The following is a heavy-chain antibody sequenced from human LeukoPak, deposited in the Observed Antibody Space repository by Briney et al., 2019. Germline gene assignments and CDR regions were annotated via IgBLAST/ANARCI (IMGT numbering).Heavy chain of an antibody. CDR1: GYTFNGHY. CDR3: ARIGAAENDDAFDI. V-gene: IGHV1-2*02. Sequence: GASVKVSCKASGYTFNGHYMHWVRQAPGQGPEWMGWINPNSGDTNYAQKFQGRVTMTRDMSTSTVYMELSSLRSEDTAVYYCARIGAAENDDAFDIWGQGTMVTVSS. D-gene: IGHD6-13*01. CDR2: INPNSGDT. J-gene: IGHJ3*02.